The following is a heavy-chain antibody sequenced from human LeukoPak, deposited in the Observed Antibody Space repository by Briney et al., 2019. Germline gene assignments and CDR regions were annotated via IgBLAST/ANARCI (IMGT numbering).Heavy chain of an antibody. CDR1: GFTFSIYG. CDR2: IWYDGSNK. Sequence: GGSLRLSCAASGFTFSIYGMLWVRQAPGKGLEWVAVIWYDGSNKYYADSVKGRFTISRDNSKNTLYLQMNSLRAEDTAVYYCAKGDGYYYYYMDVWGKGTTVTVSS. CDR3: AKGDGYYYYYMDV. V-gene: IGHV3-33*06. J-gene: IGHJ6*03.